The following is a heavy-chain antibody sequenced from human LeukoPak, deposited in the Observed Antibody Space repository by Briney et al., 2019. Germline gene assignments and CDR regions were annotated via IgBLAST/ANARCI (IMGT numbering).Heavy chain of an antibody. CDR1: GGSISSYY. J-gene: IGHJ5*02. CDR3: ARGVVAATPKGDWFDP. Sequence: SETLSLTCTVSGGSISSYYWSWIRQPPGKGLEWIGYIYYSGSANYNPSLKSRVTISVDTSKNQFSLKLSSVTAADTAVYYCARGVVAATPKGDWFDPWGQGTLVTVSS. CDR2: IYYSGSA. D-gene: IGHD2-15*01. V-gene: IGHV4-59*01.